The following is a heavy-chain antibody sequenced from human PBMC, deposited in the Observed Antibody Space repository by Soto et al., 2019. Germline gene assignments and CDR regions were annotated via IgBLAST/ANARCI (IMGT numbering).Heavy chain of an antibody. V-gene: IGHV1-2*02. D-gene: IGHD1-1*01. Sequence: GASVKLSSKASGYPFANCYVRWGRQARGQGLAWIGWMNPRSGGTKYAQAFQDKVTMTSDASISTAYMEVSSLRHGDTAVYFCARSEDSTSYPLEPWGLGALVTVSS. CDR2: MNPRSGGT. CDR1: GYPFANCY. CDR3: ARSEDSTSYPLEP. J-gene: IGHJ5*02.